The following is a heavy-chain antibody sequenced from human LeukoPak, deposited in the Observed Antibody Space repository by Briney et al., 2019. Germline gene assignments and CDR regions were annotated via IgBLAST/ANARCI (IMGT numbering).Heavy chain of an antibody. CDR1: GFTFSSFG. D-gene: IGHD2-2*01. CDR3: ANSPPQLLFGYYYYYYMDV. V-gene: IGHV3-23*01. J-gene: IGHJ6*03. Sequence: SGGSLRLSCAASGFTFSSFGMSWVRQAPGKGLEWVSAISGSGATTYYADSVKGRFTISRDNSKNTLYLQMNSLRAEDTAVYYCANSPPQLLFGYYYYYYMDVWGKGTTVTVSS. CDR2: ISGSGATT.